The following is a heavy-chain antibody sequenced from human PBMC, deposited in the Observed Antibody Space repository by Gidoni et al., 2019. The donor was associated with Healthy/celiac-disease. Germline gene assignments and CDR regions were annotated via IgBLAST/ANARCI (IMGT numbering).Heavy chain of an antibody. D-gene: IGHD1-20*01. J-gene: IGHJ4*02. V-gene: IGHV1-46*01. CDR2: INPSGGST. CDR1: GYTFTSYY. CDR3: ARVTNPAPNNWNDEHDY. Sequence: QVQLVQSGAEVKKPGASVKVSCKASGYTFTSYYMHWVRQAPGQGLEWMGIINPSGGSTSYAQKFQGRVTMTRDTSTSTVYMELSSLRSEDTAVYYCARVTNPAPNNWNDEHDYWGQGTLVTVSS.